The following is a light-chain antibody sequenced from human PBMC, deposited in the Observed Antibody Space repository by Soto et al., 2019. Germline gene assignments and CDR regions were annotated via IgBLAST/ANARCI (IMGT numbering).Light chain of an antibody. CDR3: SSYAGSSNV. J-gene: IGLJ1*01. CDR1: KNDIGVYDF. CDR2: EVN. Sequence: QSALTQPPSASGSPGQSVTISCTGTKNDIGVYDFVSWYQQHPGKAPKLMIYEVNKRPSGVPDRFSGSKSGNTASLTVSGLQAEDEADYYCSSYAGSSNVFGTGTKVTVL. V-gene: IGLV2-8*01.